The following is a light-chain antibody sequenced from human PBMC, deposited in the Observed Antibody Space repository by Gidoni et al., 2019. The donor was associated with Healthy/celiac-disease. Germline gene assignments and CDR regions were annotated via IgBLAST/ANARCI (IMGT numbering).Light chain of an antibody. CDR1: KLGDKY. V-gene: IGLV3-1*01. CDR3: QAWDSSTDVV. Sequence: SYELTQPPSVSVSPGQTDSIPCSGDKLGDKYACWYQQKPGQSPVLVIYQDSKRPSGIPERFSGSNSGNTATLTISGTQAMDEADYYCQAWDSSTDVVFGGGTKLTVL. CDR2: QDS. J-gene: IGLJ2*01.